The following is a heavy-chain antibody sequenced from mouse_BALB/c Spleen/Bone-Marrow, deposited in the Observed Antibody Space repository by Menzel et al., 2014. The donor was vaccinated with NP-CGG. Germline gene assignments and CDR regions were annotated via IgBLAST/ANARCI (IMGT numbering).Heavy chain of an antibody. Sequence: EVRLVESGGGLVKPGGSLKLSCAASGFTFSSYTMSWVCQTPEKRLEWVATISSGGSYTYYPDSVKGRFTISRDNAKNTLYLQMSSLKSEDTAMYYCTRDLYDGYYYYAMDYWGQGTSVTVSS. CDR1: GFTFSSYT. V-gene: IGHV5-6-4*01. D-gene: IGHD2-3*01. CDR3: TRDLYDGYYYYAMDY. J-gene: IGHJ4*01. CDR2: ISSGGSYT.